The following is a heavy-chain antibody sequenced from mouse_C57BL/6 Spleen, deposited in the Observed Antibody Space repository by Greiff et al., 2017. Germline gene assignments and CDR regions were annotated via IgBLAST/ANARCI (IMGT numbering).Heavy chain of an antibody. CDR2: IRNKANGYTT. CDR3: ARYIPPPEVYFDY. V-gene: IGHV7-3*01. J-gene: IGHJ2*01. Sequence: VQLKQSGGGLVQPGGSLSLSCAASGFTFTDYYMSWVRQPPGKALEWLGFIRNKANGYTTEYSASVKGRFTISRDNSQSSLYLQMNALRAEDSATYYCARYIPPPEVYFDYWGQGTTLTVSS. CDR1: GFTFTDYY.